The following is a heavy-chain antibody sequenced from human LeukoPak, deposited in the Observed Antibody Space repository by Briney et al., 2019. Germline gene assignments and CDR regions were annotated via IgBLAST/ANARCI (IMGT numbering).Heavy chain of an antibody. V-gene: IGHV4-39*01. J-gene: IGHJ6*03. CDR3: ANGQQDPDYYMDV. Sequence: SETLSLTCSIVGGSISNSYQWGWIRQPPGKGLEWIGSISNSGRTNYNPSLKSRVTMSVDTSKNQFSLKLNSVTAADTAVYFCANGQQDPDYYMDVWGKGTTVTDSS. D-gene: IGHD6-13*01. CDR1: GGSISNSYQ. CDR2: ISNSGRT.